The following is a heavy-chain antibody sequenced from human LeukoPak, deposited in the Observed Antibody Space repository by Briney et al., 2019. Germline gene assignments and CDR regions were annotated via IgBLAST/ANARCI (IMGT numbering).Heavy chain of an antibody. CDR1: GGSFSGYY. CDR2: INHSGST. V-gene: IGHV4-34*01. Sequence: SETLSLTCAVYGGSFSGYYWSWIRQPPGKGLEWIGEINHSGSTNYNPSLKSRVTISVDTSKNQFSLKLSSVTAADTAVYYCARRYYGSGSYFRGAFDIWGQGTMVTASS. D-gene: IGHD3-10*01. J-gene: IGHJ3*02. CDR3: ARRYYGSGSYFRGAFDI.